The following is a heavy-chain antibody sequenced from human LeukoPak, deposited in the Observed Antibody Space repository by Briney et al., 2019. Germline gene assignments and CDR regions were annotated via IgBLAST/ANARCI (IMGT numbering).Heavy chain of an antibody. CDR1: GFTFSSYA. CDR2: ISGSGGST. Sequence: GGSLRLSCAASGFTFSSYAMSWVRQAPGEGLEWFSAISGSGGSTYYADSVKGRFTISRDNSKNTLYLQMNSLRAEDTAVYYCAKTPLIWGFAYWYFDLWGRGTLVTVSS. D-gene: IGHD3-16*01. J-gene: IGHJ2*01. CDR3: AKTPLIWGFAYWYFDL. V-gene: IGHV3-23*01.